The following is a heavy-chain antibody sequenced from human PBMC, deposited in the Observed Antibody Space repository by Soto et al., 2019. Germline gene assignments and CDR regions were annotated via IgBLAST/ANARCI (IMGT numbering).Heavy chain of an antibody. J-gene: IGHJ4*02. CDR2: IYYSGST. Sequence: SETLSLTCTVSGGSISSYYWSWIRQPPGKGLEWIGYIYYSGSTNYNPSLKSRVTISVDTSKNQFSLKLSSVTAADTAVYYCAREIRYSGYDFFDYWGQGTLVTVSS. D-gene: IGHD5-12*01. CDR1: GGSISSYY. V-gene: IGHV4-59*01. CDR3: AREIRYSGYDFFDY.